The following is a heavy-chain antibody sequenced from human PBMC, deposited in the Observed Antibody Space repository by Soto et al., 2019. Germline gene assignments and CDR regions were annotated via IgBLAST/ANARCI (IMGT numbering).Heavy chain of an antibody. J-gene: IGHJ4*02. CDR2: INSDGSST. D-gene: IGHD6-6*01. Sequence: GGSLRLSCAASGFTFSSYWMHWVRQAPGKGLVWVSRINSDGSSTSYADSVKGRFTISRDNAKNTLYLQMNSLRAEDTAVYYCARKAPPNGIIAARRFDYWGQGTLVTVSS. CDR3: ARKAPPNGIIAARRFDY. CDR1: GFTFSSYW. V-gene: IGHV3-74*01.